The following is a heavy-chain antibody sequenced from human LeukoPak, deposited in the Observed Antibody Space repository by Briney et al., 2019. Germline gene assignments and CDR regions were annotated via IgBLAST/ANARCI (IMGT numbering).Heavy chain of an antibody. Sequence: ASVKVSCKASGYTFTSYAMHWVRQAPGQRLEWMGWINTGNGNTKYSQMFQGRVTITRDTSASTAYMELSSLRSEDTAVYYCAYCSSWSNFDYWGQGTLVIVSS. CDR1: GYTFTSYA. D-gene: IGHD6-13*01. CDR2: INTGNGNT. V-gene: IGHV1-3*04. CDR3: AYCSSWSNFDY. J-gene: IGHJ4*02.